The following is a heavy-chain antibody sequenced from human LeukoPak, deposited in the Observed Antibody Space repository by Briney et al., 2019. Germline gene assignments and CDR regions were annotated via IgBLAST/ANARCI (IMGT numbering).Heavy chain of an antibody. CDR1: GFTFSSYA. V-gene: IGHV3-30-3*01. CDR2: ISYDGSNK. J-gene: IGHJ4*02. D-gene: IGHD2-2*01. CDR3: AREFGEGCSSTSCYEGYYFDY. Sequence: GGSLRLSCAASGFTFSSYAMHWVRQAPGKGLEWVAVISYDGSNKYYADSVKGRFTISRDNSKNTLYLQMNSLRAEDTAVYYCAREFGEGCSSTSCYEGYYFDYWGQGTLVTVSS.